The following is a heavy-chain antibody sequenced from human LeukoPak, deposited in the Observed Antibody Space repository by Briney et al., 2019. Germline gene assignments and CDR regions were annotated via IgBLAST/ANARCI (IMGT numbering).Heavy chain of an antibody. CDR3: ARSMRSIAARRGYFDY. CDR1: GFTFSSYS. V-gene: IGHV3-21*01. CDR2: ISSSSSYI. Sequence: GGSLRLSCAASGFTFSSYSMNWVRQAPGKGLEWVSSISSSSSYIYYADSVKGRFTISRDNAKSSLYLQMNSLRAEDTAVYYCARSMRSIAARRGYFDYWGQGTLVTVSS. J-gene: IGHJ4*02. D-gene: IGHD6-6*01.